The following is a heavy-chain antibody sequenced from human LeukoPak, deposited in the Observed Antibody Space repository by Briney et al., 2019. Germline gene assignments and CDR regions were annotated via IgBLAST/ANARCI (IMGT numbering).Heavy chain of an antibody. J-gene: IGHJ4*02. CDR3: ARGQNPPGYDSSGPSDY. CDR1: GYTFTSYG. D-gene: IGHD3-22*01. V-gene: IGHV1-18*01. CDR2: ISAYNGNT. Sequence: ASVKVSCKASGYTFTSYGISWVRQAPGQGLEWMGWISAYNGNTNYAQKLQGRVTMTTDTSTSTAYMELRSLRSDDTAVYYCARGQNPPGYDSSGPSDYWGQGTLVTVSS.